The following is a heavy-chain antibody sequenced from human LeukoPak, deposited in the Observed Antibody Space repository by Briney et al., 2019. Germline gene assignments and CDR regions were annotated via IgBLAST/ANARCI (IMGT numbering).Heavy chain of an antibody. J-gene: IGHJ4*02. CDR1: GDSVSSNNPA. V-gene: IGHV6-1*01. Sequence: SQTLSLTCAISGDSVSSNNPAWNWIRQSPSRGLEWLGRTYYRSKWYNDYAGSVKSRISLNPDTSKNQFSLQLHSVTPEDTAVYYCARSIAASGNNFDYWGQGTLVTVSS. CDR2: TYYRSKWYN. CDR3: ARSIAASGNNFDY. D-gene: IGHD6-13*01.